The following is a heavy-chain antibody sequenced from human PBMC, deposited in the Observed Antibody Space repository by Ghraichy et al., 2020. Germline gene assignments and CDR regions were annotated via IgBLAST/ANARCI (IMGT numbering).Heavy chain of an antibody. D-gene: IGHD6-19*01. CDR2: ISYDGSNK. Sequence: GSLRLSCAASGFTFSIYSMHWVRQAPGKGLEWVAVISYDGSNKYYADSVKGRFTISRDNSKNTLYLQMNSLRAEDTAVYYCARAIAVGATSYYYHGMDVWGPGTTVTVSS. J-gene: IGHJ6*02. CDR1: GFTFSIYS. V-gene: IGHV3-30*04. CDR3: ARAIAVGATSYYYHGMDV.